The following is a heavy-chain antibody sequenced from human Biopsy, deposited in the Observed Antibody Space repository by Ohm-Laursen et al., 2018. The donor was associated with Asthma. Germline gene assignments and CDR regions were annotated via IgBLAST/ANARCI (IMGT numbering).Heavy chain of an antibody. CDR1: GFTFGDYW. CDR3: AKGGTYTTDRYAY. D-gene: IGHD1-26*01. V-gene: IGHV3-23*01. J-gene: IGHJ4*02. Sequence: SLRLSCTASGFTFGDYWMSWVRQVPGKRLEWVSSISSSGASTYYADSVKGRFTISRDNSKNTLYLQMSSLRADDTAVYYCAKGGTYTTDRYAYWGQGSLVTVSS. CDR2: ISSSGAST.